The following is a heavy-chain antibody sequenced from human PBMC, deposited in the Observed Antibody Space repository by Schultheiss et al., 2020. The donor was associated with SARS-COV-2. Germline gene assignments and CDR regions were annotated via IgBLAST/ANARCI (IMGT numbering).Heavy chain of an antibody. V-gene: IGHV3-30*03. CDR3: ASKGKGSGHFDD. J-gene: IGHJ4*02. CDR1: GFTFSSYA. D-gene: IGHD2-15*01. CDR2: ISYDGSNK. Sequence: GGSLRLSCAASGFTFSSYAMSWVRQAPGKGLEWVAVISYDGSNKYYADSVKGRFTISRDNSKNSLYLQMNSLRAEDTAVYYCASKGKGSGHFDDWGQGTLVTVSS.